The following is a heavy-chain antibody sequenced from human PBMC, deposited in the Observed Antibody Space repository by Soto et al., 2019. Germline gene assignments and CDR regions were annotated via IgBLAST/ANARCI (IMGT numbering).Heavy chain of an antibody. V-gene: IGHV4-38-2*02. CDR1: GYSISSGYH. D-gene: IGHD3-22*01. CDR2: VHYSGNT. Sequence: LSLTCTVSGYSISSGYHWAWIRQPPGKGLEWLGSVHYSGNTYYNPSLKSRLTISVDTSKNQFSLKLSSVTAADTAVYYCARHYSDCLDYWGQGTLVTVSS. CDR3: ARHYSDCLDY. J-gene: IGHJ4*02.